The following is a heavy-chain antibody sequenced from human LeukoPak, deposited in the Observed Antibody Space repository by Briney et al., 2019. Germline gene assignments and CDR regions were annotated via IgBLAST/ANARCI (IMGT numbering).Heavy chain of an antibody. J-gene: IGHJ4*02. Sequence: ASVKVSCKASGYTFITYYMHWVRQAPGQGLEWMGVINPSSGSTSYTQKFQGRVSMTRDTSTSTADMELYSLRFDDTAVYYCARGGTETTAPIDYWGQGTLVTVSS. CDR3: ARGGTETTAPIDY. V-gene: IGHV1-46*01. CDR1: GYTFITYY. D-gene: IGHD4-17*01. CDR2: INPSSGST.